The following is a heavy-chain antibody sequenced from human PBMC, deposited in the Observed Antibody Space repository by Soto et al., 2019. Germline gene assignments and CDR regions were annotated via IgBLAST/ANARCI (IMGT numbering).Heavy chain of an antibody. CDR1: DGSISSSNYY. D-gene: IGHD2-8*01. V-gene: IGHV4-39*01. CDR2: IYYSGST. J-gene: IGHJ4*02. Sequence: PSETLSLTCSVSDGSISSSNYYWVWIRQSPDKGLEWIGSIYYSGSTDYNPSLQSRLTISVDTSRSHFSLKLSSVTAADTAVYYCARHEGNGNVWPLDYWGQGILVTVSS. CDR3: ARHEGNGNVWPLDY.